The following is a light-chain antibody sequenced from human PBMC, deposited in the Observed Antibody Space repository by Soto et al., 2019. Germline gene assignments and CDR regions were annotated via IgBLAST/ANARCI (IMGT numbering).Light chain of an antibody. CDR2: AAS. CDR1: QSISSW. CDR3: QQDITFPFT. Sequence: DIQMTQSPSSVSASVGDRVTITCRASQSISSWLAWYQQKPGQAPKLLIYAASNLQSGVPSRFSGSGSGTDFTLTINSLQPEDVATYYCQQDITFPFTFGPGTKVDVK. J-gene: IGKJ3*01. V-gene: IGKV1-12*01.